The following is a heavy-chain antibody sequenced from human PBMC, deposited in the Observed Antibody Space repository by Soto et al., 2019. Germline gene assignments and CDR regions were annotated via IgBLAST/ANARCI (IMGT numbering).Heavy chain of an antibody. CDR2: ISYDGSNK. CDR1: GFTFSSYA. D-gene: IGHD2-8*01. Sequence: GGSLRLSCAASGFTFSSYAMHWVRQAPGKGLEWVAVISYDGSNKYYADSVKGRFTISRDNSKNTLYLQMNSLRAEDTAVYYCARHIRGPKIVLMVYAMGSLDYWGQGTLVTVSS. V-gene: IGHV3-30-3*01. CDR3: ARHIRGPKIVLMVYAMGSLDY. J-gene: IGHJ4*02.